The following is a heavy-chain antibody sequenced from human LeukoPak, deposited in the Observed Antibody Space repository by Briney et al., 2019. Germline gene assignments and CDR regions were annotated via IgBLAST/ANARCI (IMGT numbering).Heavy chain of an antibody. V-gene: IGHV1-2*02. CDR1: GYTFTGYY. CDR2: INPNSGGT. D-gene: IGHD2-21*02. Sequence: VASVKVSCKASGYTFTGYYMHWVRQAPGQGLEWMGWINPNSGGTNYAQKFQGRVTMTRDTSISTAYMELSRLRSDDTAVYYCARDRVTIAYCGGDCYDAFDIWGQGTMVTVSS. J-gene: IGHJ3*02. CDR3: ARDRVTIAYCGGDCYDAFDI.